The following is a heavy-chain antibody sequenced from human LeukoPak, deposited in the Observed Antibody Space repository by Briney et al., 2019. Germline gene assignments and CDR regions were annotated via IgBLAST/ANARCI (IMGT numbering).Heavy chain of an antibody. V-gene: IGHV4-4*02. J-gene: IGHJ4*02. CDR2: IYHSGST. CDR3: AREAQRGYSYGP. CDR1: GASISSSNW. Sequence: SSETLSLTCAVSGASISSSNWWSWVRPPPGKGLEWIGEIYHSGSTNYNPSLKSRVTISVDKSKNQFSLKLSSVTAADTAVYYCAREAQRGYSYGPWGQGTLVTVSS. D-gene: IGHD5-18*01.